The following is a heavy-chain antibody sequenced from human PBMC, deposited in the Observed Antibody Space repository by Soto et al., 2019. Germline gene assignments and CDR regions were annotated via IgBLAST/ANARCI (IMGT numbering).Heavy chain of an antibody. CDR2: IYYSGST. V-gene: IGHV4-59*01. Sequence: SETLCLTCTVSGGSISSYYWSWIRQPPGKGLEWIGYIYYSGSTNYNPSLKSRVTISVDTSKNQFSLKLSSVTAADTAVYYCARHDITIFGVVFDYWGQGTLVTVSS. CDR3: ARHDITIFGVVFDY. D-gene: IGHD3-3*01. CDR1: GGSISSYY. J-gene: IGHJ4*02.